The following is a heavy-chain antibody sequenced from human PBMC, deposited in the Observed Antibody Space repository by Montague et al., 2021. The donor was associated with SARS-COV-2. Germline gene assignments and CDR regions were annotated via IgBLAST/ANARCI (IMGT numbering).Heavy chain of an antibody. Sequence: SETLSLTCAVHGTSFSGYYWNWIRQPPGKGLEWIGEINHGGSTKYSPSLKSRLTISADTSKNQFSLKPTSVAAADTAVYYCARLRDGVVPSLILGVGPYYSYYYMDVWGRGTTVTVSS. D-gene: IGHD3-10*01. J-gene: IGHJ6*03. CDR2: INHGGST. V-gene: IGHV4-34*01. CDR1: GTSFSGYY. CDR3: ARLRDGVVPSLILGVGPYYSYYYMDV.